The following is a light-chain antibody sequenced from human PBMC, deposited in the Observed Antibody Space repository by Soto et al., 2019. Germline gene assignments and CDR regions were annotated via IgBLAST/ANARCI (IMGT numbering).Light chain of an antibody. J-gene: IGKJ1*01. CDR1: QIISRW. CDR3: QQDDNYRA. CDR2: DAS. V-gene: IGKV1-5*01. Sequence: DIQMTQSPSTLSASVGDRVTITCRASQIISRWLAWYQQKPGKAPKLLIYDASTLESGVPSRFSGSGSGTEFTLAISSLQPDDFATYYCQQDDNYRALGQGTKVDIK.